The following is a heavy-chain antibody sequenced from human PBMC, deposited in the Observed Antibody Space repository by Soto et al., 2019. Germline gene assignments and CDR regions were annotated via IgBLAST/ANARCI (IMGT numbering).Heavy chain of an antibody. CDR1: GFTFSSFD. CDR3: ARRAVTTYHFFDY. Sequence: PVGSLRLSCATSGFTFSSFDMDWVRQAPGKGLDWVSSIHRACTYIYYADSVRGRFTISRDNAKSSLYRQINSLTDEDTAVYYCARRAVTTYHFFDYWGQGALVTVSS. CDR2: IHRACTYI. V-gene: IGHV3-21*06. D-gene: IGHD4-17*01. J-gene: IGHJ4*02.